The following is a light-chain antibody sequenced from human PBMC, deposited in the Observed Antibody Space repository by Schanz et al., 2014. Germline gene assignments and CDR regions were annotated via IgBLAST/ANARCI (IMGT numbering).Light chain of an antibody. J-gene: IGLJ3*02. CDR3: QSYDSSLSAWV. CDR1: SSTIGSNY. V-gene: IGLV1-47*02. CDR2: SND. Sequence: QSVLTQPPSVSGTPGQRVTISCSGSSSTIGSNYVYWYQQLPGTAPKLLIYSNDQRPAGVPDRFSGSRSGTSASLAISGLRSEDEADYYCQSYDSSLSAWVFGGGTKLTVL.